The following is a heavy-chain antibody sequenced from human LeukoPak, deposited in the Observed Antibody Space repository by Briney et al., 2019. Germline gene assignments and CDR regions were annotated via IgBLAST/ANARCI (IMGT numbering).Heavy chain of an antibody. CDR2: ISGSGGSR. J-gene: IGHJ4*02. V-gene: IGHV3-23*01. CDR3: AKSSDVIAAMTLDY. CDR1: GFTHRLLY. D-gene: IGHD2-2*01. Sequence: GGSLRLSRVASGFTHRLLYIRGVPQAPGKGLEWVSAISGSGGSRYYADSVKGRFTISRDNSENTLYLQMNSLRADDTAVYYCAKSSDVIAAMTLDYWGQGTLVTVSS.